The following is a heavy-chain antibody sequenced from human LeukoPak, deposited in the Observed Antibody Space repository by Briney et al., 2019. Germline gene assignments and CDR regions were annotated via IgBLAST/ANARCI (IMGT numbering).Heavy chain of an antibody. D-gene: IGHD4-11*01. J-gene: IGHJ6*02. Sequence: SETLYLTCAVYGGSFSGYYWSWIRQPPGKGLEWIGEINHSGSTNYNPSLKSRVTISVDTSKNQFSLKLSSVTAADTAVYYCARCNYPDYYYYGMDVWGQGTTVTVSS. CDR1: GGSFSGYY. CDR3: ARCNYPDYYYYGMDV. CDR2: INHSGST. V-gene: IGHV4-34*01.